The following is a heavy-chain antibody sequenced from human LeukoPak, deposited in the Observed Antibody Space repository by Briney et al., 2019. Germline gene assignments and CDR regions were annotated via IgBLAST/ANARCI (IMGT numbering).Heavy chain of an antibody. D-gene: IGHD3-22*01. J-gene: IGHJ4*02. CDR3: HPLSYVSN. CDR1: GFTFSRRL. V-gene: IGHV3-74*01. Sequence: GGSLRLSCAVSGFTFSRRLMHWVRHAPGKGLVWVALIKDDGTTNYADSVRGRFTASRDDAKNTVYLQMSSLRADYTAVYYCHPLSYVSNWGQGTLVTVSA. CDR2: IKDDGTT.